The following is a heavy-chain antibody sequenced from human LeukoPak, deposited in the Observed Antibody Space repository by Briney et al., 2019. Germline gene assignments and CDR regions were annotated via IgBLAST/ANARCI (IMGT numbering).Heavy chain of an antibody. CDR3: VKDSEMTTIIAFEI. V-gene: IGHV3-64D*06. CDR1: GFTFSDYG. J-gene: IGHJ3*02. Sequence: GGSLRLSCSASGFTFSDYGMHWVRQAPGKGLEYVSEISSNGGSTYYADSVKGRFTISRDNSKNTLYLQMSSLRAEDTAVYYCVKDSEMTTIIAFEIWGQGTMVTVSS. CDR2: ISSNGGST. D-gene: IGHD5-24*01.